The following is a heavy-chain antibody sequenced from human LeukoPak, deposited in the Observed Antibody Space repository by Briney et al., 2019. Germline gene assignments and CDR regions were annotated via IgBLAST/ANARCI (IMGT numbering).Heavy chain of an antibody. V-gene: IGHV3-30-3*01. Sequence: GRSLRLSCAASGFTFSSYAMHWVRQAPGKGLEWVAVISYDGSNKYYADSVKGRFSISRDNSKNTLYLQMNSLRPEDTAIYYCARDSGVSTSWFRESDFWGQGTLVSVSS. CDR2: ISYDGSNK. D-gene: IGHD6-13*01. CDR1: GFTFSSYA. CDR3: ARDSGVSTSWFRESDF. J-gene: IGHJ4*02.